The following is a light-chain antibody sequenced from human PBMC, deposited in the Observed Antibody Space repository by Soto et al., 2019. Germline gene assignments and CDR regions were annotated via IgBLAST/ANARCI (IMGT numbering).Light chain of an antibody. Sequence: QAVVTQPPSASGTPGQRVTISCSGSSSSIGTNYVYWYQQLPGTAPKLLIYKNNQRPSGVPDRFSGSKSGTSASLAISGLRSEDEADYHCASWDDSLSGYVFGTGTKLTVL. CDR2: KNN. J-gene: IGLJ1*01. CDR3: ASWDDSLSGYV. V-gene: IGLV1-47*01. CDR1: SSSIGTNY.